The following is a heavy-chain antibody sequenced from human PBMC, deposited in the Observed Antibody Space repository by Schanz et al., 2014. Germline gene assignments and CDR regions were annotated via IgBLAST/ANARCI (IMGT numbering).Heavy chain of an antibody. CDR1: GFTFSSYA. CDR3: VSSGSYSSYAF. J-gene: IGHJ4*02. Sequence: EEQLVESGGGLVQPGGSLRLSCAASGFTFSSYAMSWVRQAPGKGPEWVSYIRSSSTPIYYADSVKGRFTISRDNAKNSLYLQMNSLRAEDTAVYHCVSSGSYSSYAFWGQGTLVTVSS. CDR2: IRSSSTPI. V-gene: IGHV3-48*01. D-gene: IGHD3-10*01.